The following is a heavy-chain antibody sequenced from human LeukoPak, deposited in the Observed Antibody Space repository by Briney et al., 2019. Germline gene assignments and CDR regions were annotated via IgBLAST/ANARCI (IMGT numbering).Heavy chain of an antibody. CDR1: GGTFSSYA. CDR2: IIPIFGTA. CDR3: ARARSYRHQLNALSYWFDP. D-gene: IGHD5-24*01. J-gene: IGHJ5*02. Sequence: SVKVSCKASGGTFSSYAISWVRQAPGQGLEWMGGIIPIFGTANYAQKFQGRVTMTRNTSINTAYMELNSLRSEDTAVYYCARARSYRHQLNALSYWFDPWGQGTLVTVSS. V-gene: IGHV1-69*05.